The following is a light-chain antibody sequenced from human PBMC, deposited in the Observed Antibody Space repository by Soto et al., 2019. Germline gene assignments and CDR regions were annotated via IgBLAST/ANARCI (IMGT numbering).Light chain of an antibody. J-gene: IGKJ1*01. V-gene: IGKV3-11*01. CDR2: DAS. CDR3: QQRAKWPWT. Sequence: EIVLTQSPATLSLSPGERATLSCRASQSVSSYLAWYRQKPGQAPRLLIYDASNRATGIPARFSGSGSGTDFTLTISSLESEDFVVYYCQQRAKWPWTFGQGTKVEIK. CDR1: QSVSSY.